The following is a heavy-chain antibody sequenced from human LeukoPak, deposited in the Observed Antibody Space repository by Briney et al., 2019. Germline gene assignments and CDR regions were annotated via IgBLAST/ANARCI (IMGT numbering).Heavy chain of an antibody. CDR3: ARGLEAMVLFDY. CDR1: GYTITSYY. V-gene: IGHV1-46*01. D-gene: IGHD5-18*01. Sequence: GASVKVSCKASGYTITSYYMHWVRRAPGQGLEWMGIINPSGGSTSYAQKFQGRVTMTRDTSTSTVYMELSSLRSEDTAVYYCARGLEAMVLFDYWGQGTLVTVSS. J-gene: IGHJ4*02. CDR2: INPSGGST.